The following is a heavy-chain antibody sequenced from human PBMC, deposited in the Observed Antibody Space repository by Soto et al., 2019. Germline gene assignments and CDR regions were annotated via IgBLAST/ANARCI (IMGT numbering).Heavy chain of an antibody. CDR1: GGSFSGYY. CDR2: INHSGST. Sequence: QVQLQQWGAGLLKPSETLSLTCAVYGGSFSGYYWIWIRQPPGKGLEWIGEINHSGSTNYNPSLKSRVPISVDTSKNQFSLTLSSVTAADTAVYYGARVGGLQVDYWGQGTLVTVAS. J-gene: IGHJ4*02. D-gene: IGHD4-4*01. CDR3: ARVGGLQVDY. V-gene: IGHV4-34*01.